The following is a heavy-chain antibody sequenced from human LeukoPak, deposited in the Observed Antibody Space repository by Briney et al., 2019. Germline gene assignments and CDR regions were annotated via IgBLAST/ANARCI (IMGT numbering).Heavy chain of an antibody. Sequence: GASVKVSCKASGGTFSSYAISWVRQAPGQGLEWMGGIIPIFGTANYAQKFQGRVTITADESTSTAYMELSSLRSEDTAVYYCARDGGESRVSIFSAEPKYYYYYMDVWGKGTTVTVSS. J-gene: IGHJ6*03. CDR1: GGTFSSYA. D-gene: IGHD3-16*01. V-gene: IGHV1-69*13. CDR3: ARDGGESRVSIFSAEPKYYYYYMDV. CDR2: IIPIFGTA.